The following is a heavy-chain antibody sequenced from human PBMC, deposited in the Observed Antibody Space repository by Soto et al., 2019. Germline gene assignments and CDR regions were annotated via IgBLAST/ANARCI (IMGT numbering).Heavy chain of an antibody. CDR2: ISHSGIT. J-gene: IGHJ5*02. CDR3: ARVLRGWFDP. V-gene: IGHV4-4*02. Sequence: XETLPLTCTVAGVSMTSANWWTWVRQPPGGGLEWIGEISHSGITNYKASLKSRVTMSVDKTKNDVSLKLTSVTAADTAVYYCARVLRGWFDPWGQGTPVTVSS. CDR1: GVSMTSANW.